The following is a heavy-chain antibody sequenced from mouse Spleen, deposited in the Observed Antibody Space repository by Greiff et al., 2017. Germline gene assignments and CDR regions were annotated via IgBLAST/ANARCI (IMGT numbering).Heavy chain of an antibody. J-gene: IGHJ2*01. CDR2: IDPETGGT. CDR3: TRPYGSSYPYFDY. V-gene: IGHV1-15*01. Sequence: QVQLKESGAELVRPGASVTLSCKASGYTFTDYEMHWVKQTPVHGLEWIGAIDPETGGTAYNQKFKGKAILTADKSSSTAYMELRSLTSEDSAVYYCTRPYGSSYPYFDYWGQGTTLTVSS. CDR1: GYTFTDYE. D-gene: IGHD1-1*01.